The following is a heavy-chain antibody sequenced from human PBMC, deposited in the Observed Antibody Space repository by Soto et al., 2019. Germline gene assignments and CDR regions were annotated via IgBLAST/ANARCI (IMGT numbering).Heavy chain of an antibody. CDR1: GYTFTSYC. CDR3: WRNDGDDSTTF. CDR2: IASHDGST. Sequence: QVQLIKSAPEVKRPGASVRVSCRASGYTFTSYCLNWVRRAPGQGLEWMGRIASHDGSTVSAQSFQGRLTLTRDTFTNTAYLELGALTSDDTGLYFCWRNDGDDSTTFWGQGTLVTVSS. J-gene: IGHJ4*02. V-gene: IGHV1-18*04. D-gene: IGHD3-22*01.